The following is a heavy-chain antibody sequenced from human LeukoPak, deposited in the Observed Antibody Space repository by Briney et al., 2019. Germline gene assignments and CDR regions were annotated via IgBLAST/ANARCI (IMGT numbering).Heavy chain of an antibody. CDR3: ARDHRYYYDSSGYYPSPAFDI. J-gene: IGHJ3*02. CDR1: GYTFTSYG. Sequence: ASVKVSCKASGYTFTSYGISWVRQAPGQGLEWMGWISAYNGNTNYAQKLQGRVTMTTDTSTSTAYMELRSLRSDDTAVYYCARDHRYYYDSSGYYPSPAFDIWGQGTMVTVSS. CDR2: ISAYNGNT. D-gene: IGHD3-22*01. V-gene: IGHV1-18*01.